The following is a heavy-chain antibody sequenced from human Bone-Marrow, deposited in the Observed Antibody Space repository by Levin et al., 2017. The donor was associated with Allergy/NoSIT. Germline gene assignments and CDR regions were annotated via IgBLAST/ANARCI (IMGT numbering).Heavy chain of an antibody. CDR1: GFTFSDHF. Sequence: GGSLRLSCAASGFTFSDHFLEWVRQAPGKGLEWVGRIRNQIHSSTTEYAASVKGRFTISRDDSKNLLYLELKSLKTEDTAVYYCSRVRSDYGGFDFWGQGTLVTVSS. J-gene: IGHJ4*02. CDR2: IRNQIHSSTT. CDR3: SRVRSDYGGFDF. V-gene: IGHV3-72*01. D-gene: IGHD4-23*01.